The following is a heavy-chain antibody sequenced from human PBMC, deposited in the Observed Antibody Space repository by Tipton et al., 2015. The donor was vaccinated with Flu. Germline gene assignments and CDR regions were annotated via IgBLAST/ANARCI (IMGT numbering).Heavy chain of an antibody. CDR1: GFTFSSYG. Sequence: SLRLSCAASGFTFSSYGMSWVRQAPGKGLEWVSGISDSGGSTYYADSVKGRFTISRDNSKNTMNLQMNSLGVEDTAVYYCANFDGAPWGQGTLVTVSS. V-gene: IGHV3-23*01. J-gene: IGHJ5*01. D-gene: IGHD4-17*01. CDR3: ANFDGAP. CDR2: ISDSGGST.